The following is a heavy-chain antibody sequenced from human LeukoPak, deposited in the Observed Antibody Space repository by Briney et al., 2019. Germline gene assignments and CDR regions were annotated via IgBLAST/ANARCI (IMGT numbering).Heavy chain of an antibody. CDR1: GYTFTDYY. CDR3: ARDGSFDF. Sequence: ASVKVSCKASGYTFTDYYIHWVRQAPGQGLEWMGWINPNNGGTNYAQRFQGRVTLTRDTSISTIYMELSGLRSDDTAVYYCARDGSFDFWGQGTLVTVSS. D-gene: IGHD3-10*01. V-gene: IGHV1-2*02. CDR2: INPNNGGT. J-gene: IGHJ4*02.